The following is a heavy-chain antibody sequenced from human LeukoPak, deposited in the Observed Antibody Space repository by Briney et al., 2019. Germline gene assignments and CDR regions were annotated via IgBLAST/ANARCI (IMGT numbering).Heavy chain of an antibody. D-gene: IGHD1-26*01. CDR1: GGSISSYY. CDR2: IYYSGST. V-gene: IGHV4-59*01. Sequence: SETLSLTCTVSGGSISSYYWSWIRQPPGKGLGWIGYIYYSGSTNYNPSLKSRVTISVDTSKNQFSLKLSSVTAADTAVYYCASLIVGATSRFDHWGQGTLVTVSS. CDR3: ASLIVGATSRFDH. J-gene: IGHJ4*02.